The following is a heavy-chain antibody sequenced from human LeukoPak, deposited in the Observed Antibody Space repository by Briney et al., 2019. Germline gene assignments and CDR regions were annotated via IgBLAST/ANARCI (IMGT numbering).Heavy chain of an antibody. CDR2: ISSSSSYI. CDR3: AKDRRGGLYSSAQTLDF. V-gene: IGHV3-21*01. J-gene: IGHJ4*02. D-gene: IGHD3-22*01. Sequence: GGSLRLSCAASGFTFSSYSMNWVRQAPGKGLEWVSSISSSSSYIYYADSVKGRFTISRDNAKNSLYLQMNSLRPEDTAVYYCAKDRRGGLYSSAQTLDFWGRGTLVTVSS. CDR1: GFTFSSYS.